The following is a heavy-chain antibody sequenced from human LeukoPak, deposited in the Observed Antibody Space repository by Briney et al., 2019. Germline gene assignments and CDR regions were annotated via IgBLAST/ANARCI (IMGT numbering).Heavy chain of an antibody. D-gene: IGHD3-10*01. CDR3: ARSLTMVQAYFDY. CDR2: VSAYNGNT. Sequence: ASVNVSFKASVYTFTIYGISWVGQATGQGMEWMGWVSAYNGNTNYPQKLQGRVTMTTDTSTSTAYMELRSLRSDDTAVYYCARSLTMVQAYFDYWGQGTLVTVSS. J-gene: IGHJ4*02. CDR1: VYTFTIYG. V-gene: IGHV1-18*01.